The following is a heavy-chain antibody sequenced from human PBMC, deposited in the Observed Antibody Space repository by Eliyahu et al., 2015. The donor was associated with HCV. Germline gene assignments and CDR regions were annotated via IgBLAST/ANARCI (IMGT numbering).Heavy chain of an antibody. J-gene: IGHJ4*02. CDR2: INPNTGAT. CDR1: GYTFTGYY. Sequence: QVQLVQSEADVRKPGASVKVSCRASGYTFTGYYIHWVRQAPGQGLEWMGWINPNTGATNYARKFQGRVTMTRDTSFSTAYMDLSRLRSDDTALYYCARFYGYDYYFDYWGQGTLVTVSS. CDR3: ARFYGYDYYFDY. V-gene: IGHV1-2*07. D-gene: IGHD5-12*01.